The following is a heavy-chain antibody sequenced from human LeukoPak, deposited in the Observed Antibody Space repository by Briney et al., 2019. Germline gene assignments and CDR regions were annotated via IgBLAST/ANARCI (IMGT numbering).Heavy chain of an antibody. V-gene: IGHV1-69*04. CDR2: IIPILGIA. D-gene: IGHD3-10*01. Sequence: SVKVSCKASGGTFSSYAISWVRQAPGQGLEWMGRIIPILGIANYAQKFQGRVTITADKSTSTAYMELSSLRSEDTAVYYCASGGFGEFYYFDYWGQGTTVTVSS. CDR3: ASGGFGEFYYFDY. CDR1: GGTFSSYA. J-gene: IGHJ4*03.